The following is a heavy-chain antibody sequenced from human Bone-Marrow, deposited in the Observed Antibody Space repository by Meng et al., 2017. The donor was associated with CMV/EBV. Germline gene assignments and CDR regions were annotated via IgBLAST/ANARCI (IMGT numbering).Heavy chain of an antibody. D-gene: IGHD2-2*01. CDR3: AREGDPDCSSTSCYYSPIDY. J-gene: IGHJ4*02. CDR1: FSSYA. CDR2: ISYDGSNK. Sequence: FSSYAMHWFRQAPGKGLEWVAVISYDGSNKYYADSVKGRFTISRDNSKNTLYLQMNSLRAEDTAVYYCAREGDPDCSSTSCYYSPIDYWGQGTLVTVSS. V-gene: IGHV3-30*04.